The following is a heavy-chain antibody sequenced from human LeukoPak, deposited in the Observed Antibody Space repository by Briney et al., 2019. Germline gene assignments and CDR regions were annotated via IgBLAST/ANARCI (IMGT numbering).Heavy chain of an antibody. Sequence: ASVKVSCKASGYTFTSYGISWVRQAPGQGLEWMGWISAYNGNTNYAQKLQGRVTMTTDTSTSTAYMELRSLRSDDTAVYYCARSMITFGGVTVRPVRDAFDIWGQGTMVTVSS. CDR3: ARSMITFGGVTVRPVRDAFDI. V-gene: IGHV1-18*01. CDR2: ISAYNGNT. CDR1: GYTFTSYG. D-gene: IGHD3-16*02. J-gene: IGHJ3*02.